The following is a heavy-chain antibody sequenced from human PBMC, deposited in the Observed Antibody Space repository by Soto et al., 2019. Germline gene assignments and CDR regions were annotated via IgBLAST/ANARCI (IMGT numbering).Heavy chain of an antibody. Sequence: GASVKVSCKASGYTFTKYDISWVRQAPGQGLEWLGLISPNSGRPSSVQKFEGRVTMTTDTSTTTAYLELRSLRSDDTAVYYCVRQYYDFWTDYPDFDYWGQGTLVTVSS. J-gene: IGHJ4*02. CDR2: ISPNSGRP. CDR1: GYTFTKYD. V-gene: IGHV1-18*04. D-gene: IGHD3-3*01. CDR3: VRQYYDFWTDYPDFDY.